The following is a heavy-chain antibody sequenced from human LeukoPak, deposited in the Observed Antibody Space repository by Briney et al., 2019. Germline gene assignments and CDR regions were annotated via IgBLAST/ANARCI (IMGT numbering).Heavy chain of an antibody. CDR2: IYHSGST. J-gene: IGHJ6*03. Sequence: KPSETLSLTCTVSGYSISNGYYWGWIRQPPGKGLEWIGSIYHSGSTYYNPSLKSRVTMPVDTSKNQFSLKLSSVTATDTAVYYCARDETYSSDWQSNHYYYYMDVWGKGTTVTVSS. CDR1: GYSISNGYY. CDR3: ARDETYSSDWQSNHYYYYMDV. V-gene: IGHV4-38-2*02. D-gene: IGHD6-19*01.